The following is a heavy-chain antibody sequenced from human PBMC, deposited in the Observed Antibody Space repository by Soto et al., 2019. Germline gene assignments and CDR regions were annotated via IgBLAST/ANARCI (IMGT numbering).Heavy chain of an antibody. CDR1: GFTFDDYA. J-gene: IGHJ6*02. Sequence: EVQLVESGGGLVQPGRSLRLSCAASGFTFDDYAMHWVRQAPGKGLEWVSGISWNSGTIVYADSVKGRFTISRDNAKNSWYLQMNSLRGEDTALYYCAKDMRGGSSSSRYYYGLDVWGQGTTVTVSS. CDR3: AKDMRGGSSSSRYYYGLDV. V-gene: IGHV3-9*01. D-gene: IGHD6-13*01. CDR2: ISWNSGTI.